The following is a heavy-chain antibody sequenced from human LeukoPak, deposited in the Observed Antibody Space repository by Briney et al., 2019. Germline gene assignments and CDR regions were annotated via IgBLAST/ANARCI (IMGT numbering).Heavy chain of an antibody. CDR1: GGSISSYY. V-gene: IGHV4-59*12. Sequence: SETLSLTCTVSGGSISSYYWSWIRQPPGKGLEWIGYIYHSGSTYYNPSLKSRVTISVDRSKNQFSLKLSSVTAADTAVYYCARYGSGSSSFDPWGQGTLVTVSS. J-gene: IGHJ5*02. CDR2: IYHSGST. D-gene: IGHD3-10*01. CDR3: ARYGSGSSSFDP.